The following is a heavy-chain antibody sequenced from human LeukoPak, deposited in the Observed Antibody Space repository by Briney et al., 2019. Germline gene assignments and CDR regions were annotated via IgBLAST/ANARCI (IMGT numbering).Heavy chain of an antibody. CDR2: INPNSGGT. V-gene: IGHV1-2*02. J-gene: IGHJ4*02. D-gene: IGHD3-22*01. CDR1: GYTLTGYY. Sequence: ASVKVSCKASGYTLTGYYMHWVRQAPGQGLEWMGWINPNSGGTNYAQKFQGRVTMTRDTSISTAYMELSRLRSDDTAVYYCARVPDYYDSSGYYSSGIDYWGQGTLVTVSS. CDR3: ARVPDYYDSSGYYSSGIDY.